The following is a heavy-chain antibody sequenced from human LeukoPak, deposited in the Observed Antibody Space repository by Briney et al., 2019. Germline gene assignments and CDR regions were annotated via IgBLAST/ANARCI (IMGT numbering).Heavy chain of an antibody. D-gene: IGHD1-26*01. CDR2: ISSSGSTI. CDR1: GFTVSSNY. Sequence: GGSLRLSCAASGFTVSSNYMSWIRQAPGKGLEWVSYISSSGSTIYYADSVKGRFTISRDNAKNSLYLQMNSLRAEDTAVYYCARQPLVGARDAFDIWGQGTMVTVSS. J-gene: IGHJ3*02. CDR3: ARQPLVGARDAFDI. V-gene: IGHV3-11*01.